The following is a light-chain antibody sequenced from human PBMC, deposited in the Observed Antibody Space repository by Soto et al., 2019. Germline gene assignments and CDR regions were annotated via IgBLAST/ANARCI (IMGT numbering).Light chain of an antibody. CDR1: QSISIY. CDR3: QQTYTTTEIT. V-gene: IGKV1-39*01. CDR2: GAS. J-gene: IGKJ5*01. Sequence: IQMTPSPSYLSASEVDRVTITCRASQSISIYLNWYQLKPGKAPNLLMYGASYLKSGVPTRFSGSGSGTDFTLTISSLQPEDFAIYYCQQTYTTTEITFGQGGRLEI.